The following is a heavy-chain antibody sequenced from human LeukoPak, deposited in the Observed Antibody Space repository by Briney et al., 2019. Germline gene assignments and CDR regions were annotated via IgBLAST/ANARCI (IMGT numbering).Heavy chain of an antibody. D-gene: IGHD3-10*01. CDR1: GFTFSSYE. CDR3: ASIAMVRGVIIFDY. CDR2: ISSSGSTI. Sequence: GGSLRLSCAASGFTFSSYEMNWVRQAPGKGLEWVSYISSSGSTIYYADSVKGRFTISRDNAKNSLYLQMNSLRAEDTAVYYCASIAMVRGVIIFDYWSQGTLVTVSS. J-gene: IGHJ4*02. V-gene: IGHV3-48*03.